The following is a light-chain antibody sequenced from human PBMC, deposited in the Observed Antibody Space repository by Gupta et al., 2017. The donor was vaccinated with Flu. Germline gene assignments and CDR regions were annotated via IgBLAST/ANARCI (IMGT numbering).Light chain of an antibody. Sequence: KVTISCSGSSSNVGRDNVYWYQQLPGRAPNLLIYNNDQWPSGVPDRFSGSKSGTSASLAISGLRSEDEADYYCVAWDDSVIGYVFGTGTKVTVL. CDR3: VAWDDSVIGYV. V-gene: IGLV1-47*01. CDR2: NND. J-gene: IGLJ1*01. CDR1: SSNVGRDN.